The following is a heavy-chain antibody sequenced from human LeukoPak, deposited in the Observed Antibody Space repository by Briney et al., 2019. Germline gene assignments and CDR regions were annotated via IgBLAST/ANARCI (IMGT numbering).Heavy chain of an antibody. CDR2: IKSKTDGGTT. CDR1: GFTFSSYA. CDR3: TTTPRGYCSSTSCYNIY. D-gene: IGHD2-2*02. V-gene: IGHV3-15*01. Sequence: GGSLRLSCAASGFTFSSYAMSWVRQAPGKGLEWVGRIKSKTDGGTTDYAAPVKGRFTISRDDSKNTLYLQMNSLKTEDTAVYYCTTTPRGYCSSTSCYNIYWGQGTLVTVSS. J-gene: IGHJ4*02.